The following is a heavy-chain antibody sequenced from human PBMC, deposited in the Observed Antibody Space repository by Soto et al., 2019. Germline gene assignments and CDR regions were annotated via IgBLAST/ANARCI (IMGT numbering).Heavy chain of an antibody. Sequence: VASVKVSCKASGFTFTSSAVQWVRQARGQRLEWIGWIVVGSGNTNYAQKFQERVTITRDMSTSTAYMELSSLRSEDTAVYYCAADGITGTAFYYYGMDVWGQGTTVTVSS. D-gene: IGHD1-20*01. CDR3: AADGITGTAFYYYGMDV. V-gene: IGHV1-58*01. CDR2: IVVGSGNT. J-gene: IGHJ6*02. CDR1: GFTFTSSA.